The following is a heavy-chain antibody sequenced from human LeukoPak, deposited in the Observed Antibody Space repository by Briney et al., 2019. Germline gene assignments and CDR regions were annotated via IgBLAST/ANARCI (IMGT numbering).Heavy chain of an antibody. V-gene: IGHV3-23*01. CDR3: AKGYSPKYYFDY. CDR1: GFTFSSYA. Sequence: PGGSLRLSCAASGFTFSSYAMSWVRQAPGKGLEWVSAISGSGDNTYYADSVKGRFTISRDNSKNTLYLQMNSLRAEDTAVYYCAKGYSPKYYFDYWGQGTLVTVSS. CDR2: ISGSGDNT. D-gene: IGHD6-13*01. J-gene: IGHJ4*02.